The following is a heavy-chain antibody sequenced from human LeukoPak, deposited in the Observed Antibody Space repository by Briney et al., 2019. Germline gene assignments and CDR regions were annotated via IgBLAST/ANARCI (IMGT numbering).Heavy chain of an antibody. CDR2: IDWDDDK. V-gene: IGHV2-70*04. Sequence: SGPALVKPTQTLTLTCTFSGFSLSTSGMRASWIRHPPGKALEWLARIDWDDDKFYSTSLKTRLTISKDTSKNQVVLTMTNMDPVDTATYYCARQYEGGAFDIWGQGTMVTVSS. CDR3: ARQYEGGAFDI. CDR1: GFSLSTSGMR. J-gene: IGHJ3*02. D-gene: IGHD2-2*01.